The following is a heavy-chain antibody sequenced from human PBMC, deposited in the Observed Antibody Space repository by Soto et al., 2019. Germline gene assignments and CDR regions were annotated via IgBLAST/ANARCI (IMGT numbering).Heavy chain of an antibody. CDR1: GFTFSNAW. J-gene: IGHJ3*02. D-gene: IGHD6-19*01. V-gene: IGHV3-15*01. Sequence: PGGSLRLSCAASGFTFSNAWMSWVRQAPGKGLEWVGRIKSKTDGGTTDYAAPVKGRFTISRDDSKNTLYLQMNSLKTGDTAVYYCTTDSSGWVDAFDIWGQGTMVTVSS. CDR2: IKSKTDGGTT. CDR3: TTDSSGWVDAFDI.